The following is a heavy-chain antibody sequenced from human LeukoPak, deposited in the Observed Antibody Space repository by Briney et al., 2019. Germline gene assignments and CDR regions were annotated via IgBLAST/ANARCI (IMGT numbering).Heavy chain of an antibody. J-gene: IGHJ4*02. CDR2: IYYSGST. Sequence: SETLSLTCTVSGGSISSYYWSWIRQPPGKGLEWIGYIYYSGSTNYNPSLKSRVTISVDTSKNQFSLKLSSVTAADTAVYYCARGVRFSSSWYGDFWGQGTLVTISS. V-gene: IGHV4-59*12. D-gene: IGHD6-19*01. CDR3: ARGVRFSSSWYGDF. CDR1: GGSISSYY.